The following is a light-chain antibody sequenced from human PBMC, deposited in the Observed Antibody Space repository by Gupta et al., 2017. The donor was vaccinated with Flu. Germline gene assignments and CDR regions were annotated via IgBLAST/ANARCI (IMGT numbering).Light chain of an antibody. CDR3: QQRSNWPPLT. J-gene: IGKJ4*01. CDR2: DAS. CDR1: ESISTY. Sequence: DIVLTQSPVTLSLSPGERATLSCRASESISTYLAWYQQKPGQAPRLLIYDASNRATGIPVRFSGSGSGTDFTLTISSPHPEDFAVYYCQQRSNWPPLTFGGGTKVEI. V-gene: IGKV3-11*01.